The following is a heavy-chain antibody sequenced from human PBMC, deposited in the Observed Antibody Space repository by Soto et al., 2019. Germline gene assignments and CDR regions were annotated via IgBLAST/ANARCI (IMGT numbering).Heavy chain of an antibody. CDR2: ISASSSAI. CDR3: ARVPYGSGSWGMDV. J-gene: IGHJ6*02. D-gene: IGHD3-10*01. CDR1: GFTFRSYS. Sequence: EVQLVESGGGLVQSGGSLRLSCAASGFTFRSYSMNWVRQAPGKGLEWVSYISASSSAIYYADSVKGRFTVSRDNAKNSLYLQLNSLRDEDTAMFYCARVPYGSGSWGMDVWGQGTTVTVSS. V-gene: IGHV3-48*02.